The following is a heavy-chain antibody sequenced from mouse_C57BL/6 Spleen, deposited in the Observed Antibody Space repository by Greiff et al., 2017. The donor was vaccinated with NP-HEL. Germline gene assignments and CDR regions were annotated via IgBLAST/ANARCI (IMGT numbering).Heavy chain of an antibody. CDR1: GFTFSSYT. D-gene: IGHD6-1*01. CDR2: ISGGGGNT. J-gene: IGHJ4*01. Sequence: EVQLVESGGGLVKPGGSLKLSCAASGFTFSSYTMSWVRQTPEKRLEWVATISGGGGNTYYPDSVKGRFTISRDNAKNTLYLQMSSLRSEDAALYYCARLNANYAMDYWGQGTSVTVSS. CDR3: ARLNANYAMDY. V-gene: IGHV5-9*01.